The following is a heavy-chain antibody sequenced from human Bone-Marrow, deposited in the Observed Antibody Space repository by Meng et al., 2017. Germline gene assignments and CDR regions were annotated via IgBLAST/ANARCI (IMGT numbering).Heavy chain of an antibody. CDR1: GLTFSSYA. J-gene: IGHJ4*02. CDR3: AKGDGYKQLDY. V-gene: IGHV3-23*04. D-gene: IGHD5-24*01. CDR2: ISGSGGST. Sequence: EVELVGVGGSLVEPGGALRLACSVSGLTFSSYAMSWVRQAPGKGLEWVSAISGSGGSTYYADSVKGRFTISRDNSKNTLYLQMNSLRAEDTAVYYCAKGDGYKQLDYWGQGTLVTVSS.